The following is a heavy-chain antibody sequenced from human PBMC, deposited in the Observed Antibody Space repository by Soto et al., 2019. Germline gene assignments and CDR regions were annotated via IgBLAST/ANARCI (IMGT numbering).Heavy chain of an antibody. Sequence: QVQLVESGGGVVQPGRSLRLSCAASGFTFSSYGMHWVRQAPGKGLEWVAVISYDGSNKYYADSVKGRFTISRDNSKNTLYLQMNSLRAEDTAVYYCAKIRTIFGVVISKLPDYWGQGTLVTVSS. J-gene: IGHJ4*02. CDR3: AKIRTIFGVVISKLPDY. D-gene: IGHD3-3*01. CDR1: GFTFSSYG. V-gene: IGHV3-30*18. CDR2: ISYDGSNK.